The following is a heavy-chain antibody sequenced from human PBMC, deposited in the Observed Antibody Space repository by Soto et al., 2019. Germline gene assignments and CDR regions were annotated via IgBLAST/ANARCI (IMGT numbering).Heavy chain of an antibody. CDR1: GFAFSSYG. CDR2: ISYDGSKK. D-gene: IGHD3-22*01. J-gene: IGHJ4*02. Sequence: HPGGSLRLSCAASGFAFSSYGIHWVRQAPGKGLEWVAGISYDGSKKYYADSVKGQFTISRDNSENTLRLQMDGLRADDTAVYYCAKDTYYHDTSGYYVFDHWGQGT. CDR3: AKDTYYHDTSGYYVFDH. V-gene: IGHV3-30*18.